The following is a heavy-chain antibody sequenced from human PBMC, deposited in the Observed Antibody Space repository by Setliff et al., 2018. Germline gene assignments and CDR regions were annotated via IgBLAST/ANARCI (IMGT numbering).Heavy chain of an antibody. V-gene: IGHV1-69*13. J-gene: IGHJ3*02. CDR1: GATFSSSA. D-gene: IGHD3-22*01. CDR3: ARDGDNYYDSSGYYLNHAFDI. Sequence: GASVKVSCKASGATFSSSAISWVRQAPGQALEWMGGIIPIFGTANYAQKFQGRVTITADESTSTADMELSSLRSEDTAVYYCARDGDNYYDSSGYYLNHAFDIWGQGTMVTVSS. CDR2: IIPIFGTA.